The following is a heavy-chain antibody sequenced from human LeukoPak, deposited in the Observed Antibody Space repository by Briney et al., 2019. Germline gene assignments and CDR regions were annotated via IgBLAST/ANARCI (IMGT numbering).Heavy chain of an antibody. CDR3: AKDVVRGSGRINWFDP. V-gene: IGHV3-23*01. CDR1: GFTFSSYA. J-gene: IGHJ5*02. CDR2: ISGSGGST. D-gene: IGHD3-10*01. Sequence: GGSPRLSCAASGFTFSSYAMSWVRQAPGKGLEWVSAISGSGGSTYYADTVRGRFTISRDTSKNMLYLQMNSLRAEDTAVYYCAKDVVRGSGRINWFDPWGQGTLVTVSS.